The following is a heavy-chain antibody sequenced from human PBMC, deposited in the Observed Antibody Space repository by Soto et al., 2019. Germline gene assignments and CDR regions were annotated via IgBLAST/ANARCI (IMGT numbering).Heavy chain of an antibody. J-gene: IGHJ6*02. Sequence: SETLSLTCAVYGGSFSGYYWSWIRQPPGKGLEWIGEINHSGSTNYNPSLKSRVTISVDTSKNQFSLKLSSVTAADTAVYYCATTQWLHYYYGMDVWGQGTTVTV. CDR3: ATTQWLHYYYGMDV. CDR1: GGSFSGYY. V-gene: IGHV4-34*01. D-gene: IGHD6-19*01. CDR2: INHSGST.